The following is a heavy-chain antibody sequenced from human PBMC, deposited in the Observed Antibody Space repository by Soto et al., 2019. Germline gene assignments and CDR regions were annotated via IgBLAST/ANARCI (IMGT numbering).Heavy chain of an antibody. CDR2: MNPNSGNT. V-gene: IGHV1-8*01. J-gene: IGHJ6*02. Sequence: ASVKVSCKASGYTFTSYDINWVRQATGQGLEWMGWMNPNSGNTGYAQKFQGRVTMTRNTSISTAYMELSSMRSEDTAVYYCARGGTWYYGMDVWGQGTTVTVS. D-gene: IGHD1-7*01. CDR1: GYTFTSYD. CDR3: ARGGTWYYGMDV.